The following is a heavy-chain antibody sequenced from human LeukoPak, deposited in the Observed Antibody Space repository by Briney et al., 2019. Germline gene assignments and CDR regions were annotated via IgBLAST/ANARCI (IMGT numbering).Heavy chain of an antibody. CDR3: ARDRVAEAFDI. Sequence: ASVKVSCKVSGYTLTELSMHWVRQAPGKGLEWMGGFDPEDGETIYAQKFQGRVTMTRDMSTSTVYMELSSLRSEDTAVYYCARDRVAEAFDIWGQGTMVTVSS. V-gene: IGHV1-24*01. D-gene: IGHD2-15*01. J-gene: IGHJ3*02. CDR1: GYTLTELS. CDR2: FDPEDGET.